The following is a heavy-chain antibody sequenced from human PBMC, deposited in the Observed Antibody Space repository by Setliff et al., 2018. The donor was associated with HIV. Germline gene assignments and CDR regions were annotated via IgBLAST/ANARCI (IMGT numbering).Heavy chain of an antibody. CDR3: ARDHVVCSGGTCRSDDPYYYYYMNV. V-gene: IGHV1-8*02. CDR1: GYTFTSYD. CDR2: MMPSSGNA. J-gene: IGHJ6*03. Sequence: ASVKVSCKASGYTFTSYDINWVRQATGQGLEWMGWMMPSSGNAGYAQKFQGRLTMTMDTSTTTAYMELSGLKSDDTAVYYCARDHVVCSGGTCRSDDPYYYYYMNVWGQGTTVTVSS. D-gene: IGHD2-15*01.